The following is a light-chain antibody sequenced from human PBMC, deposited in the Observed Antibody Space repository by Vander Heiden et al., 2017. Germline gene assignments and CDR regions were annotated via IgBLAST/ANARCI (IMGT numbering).Light chain of an antibody. CDR2: DAS. Sequence: IMLRPSPAALSLSPGERATLSCRDSQSVSSYLDWYYLKPGQAPRLIIYDASTRVTGIPAKYSDSGSGTDFTRTMSSLETADCAVYYWQQRTNLNQFGGGTKVEIK. V-gene: IGKV3D-11*02. CDR3: QQRTNLNQ. J-gene: IGKJ4*01. CDR1: QSVSSY.